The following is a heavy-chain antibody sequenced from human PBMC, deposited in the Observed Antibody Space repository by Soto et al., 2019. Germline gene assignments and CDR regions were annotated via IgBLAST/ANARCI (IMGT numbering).Heavy chain of an antibody. CDR1: GYTFSAYT. V-gene: IGHV1-3*01. J-gene: IGHJ3*02. CDR2: INAGSGNT. CDR3: ARDTETLGPRANDALDI. D-gene: IGHD3-3*02. Sequence: QAQLVQSGAEMKKPGASVKVSCKATGYTFSAYTMNWVRQAPGQSLEWMGWINAGSGNTKYSQNFQGRVSSTRDISASTVYMELTGLTSEDTAVYYCARDTETLGPRANDALDIWGQGTMVTVSS.